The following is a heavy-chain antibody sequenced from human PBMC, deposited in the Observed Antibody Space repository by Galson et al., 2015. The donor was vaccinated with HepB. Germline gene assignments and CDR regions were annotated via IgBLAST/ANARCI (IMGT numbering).Heavy chain of an antibody. V-gene: IGHV3-30-3*01. CDR2: ISYDGSNK. Sequence: SLRLSCAASGFTFSSYAMHWVRQAPGKGLEWVAVISYDGSNKYYADSVKGRFTISRDNSKNTLYLQMNSLRAEDTAVYYCARGKLGSGWYSDYWGQGTLVTVSS. D-gene: IGHD6-19*01. CDR1: GFTFSSYA. J-gene: IGHJ4*02. CDR3: ARGKLGSGWYSDY.